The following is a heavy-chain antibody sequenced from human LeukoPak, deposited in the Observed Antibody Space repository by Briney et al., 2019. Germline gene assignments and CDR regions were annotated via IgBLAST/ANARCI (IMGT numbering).Heavy chain of an antibody. J-gene: IGHJ5*01. D-gene: IGHD6-19*01. Sequence: SETLSLTCAVSGDSISSNKWWHWVRQAPGKGLEWIGEVYRSGTANYNPSLKNRVTISVDKSKNQFSLNLRSVTAADTAVYYWARDSGWHSDSWGQGTLVTVSS. CDR3: ARDSGWHSDS. CDR2: VYRSGTA. CDR1: GDSISSNKW. V-gene: IGHV4-4*02.